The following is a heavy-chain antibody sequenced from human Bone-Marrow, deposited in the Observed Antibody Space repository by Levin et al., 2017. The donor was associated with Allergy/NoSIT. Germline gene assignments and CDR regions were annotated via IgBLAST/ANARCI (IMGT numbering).Heavy chain of an antibody. V-gene: IGHV1-8*01. CDR2: LNPNSGQT. Sequence: ASVKVSCKASGYTFTSYDINWVRQATGQGLECLGWLNPNSGQTGYAQKFQGRVTMTRDTSITTAYLELSSLTSEDTALYYCTRTMFRGVPDMDVWGQGTTVTVS. CDR1: GYTFTSYD. J-gene: IGHJ6*02. CDR3: TRTMFRGVPDMDV. D-gene: IGHD3-10*01.